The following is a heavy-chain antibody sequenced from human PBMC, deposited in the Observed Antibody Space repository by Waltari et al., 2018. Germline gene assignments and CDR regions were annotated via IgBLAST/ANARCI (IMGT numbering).Heavy chain of an antibody. V-gene: IGHV4-34*01. CDR2: INHSGST. CDR3: ARGKRANYDFWSPTRAFDY. D-gene: IGHD3-3*01. Sequence: QVQLQQWGAGLLKPSETLSLTCAVYGGSFSGYYWSWIRQPPGKGLEWIGEINHSGSTNYNPALKSRVTISVDTSKNQFSLKLSSVTAADTAVYYCARGKRANYDFWSPTRAFDYWGQGTLVTVSS. CDR1: GGSFSGYY. J-gene: IGHJ4*02.